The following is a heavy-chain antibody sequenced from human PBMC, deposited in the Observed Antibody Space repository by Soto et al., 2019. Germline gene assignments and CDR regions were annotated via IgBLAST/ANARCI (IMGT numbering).Heavy chain of an antibody. Sequence: QITLKESGPTLVKPTQTLTLTCTFSGFSLTTTGVGVGWIRQPPGKALEWLALIYWDDDKRYNPSLKSRLTITWDTSKNQVVLTITNMDPVDTGTYYCAQQNYGEFDYWGQGTLVTVSS. V-gene: IGHV2-5*02. CDR2: IYWDDDK. J-gene: IGHJ4*02. CDR3: AQQNYGEFDY. D-gene: IGHD3-10*01. CDR1: GFSLTTTGVG.